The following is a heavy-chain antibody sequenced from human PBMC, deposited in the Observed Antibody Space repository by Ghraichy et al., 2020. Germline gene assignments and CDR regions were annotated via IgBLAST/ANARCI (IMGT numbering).Heavy chain of an antibody. Sequence: GGSLRLSCAASGFTFSSYWMSWVRQAPGKGLEWVANIKQDGSEKYYVDSVKGRFTISRDNAKNSLYLQMNSLRAEDTAVYYCARAEGGGYCSGGSCYRYVWHYYYGMDVWGQGTTVTVSS. J-gene: IGHJ6*02. CDR3: ARAEGGGYCSGGSCYRYVWHYYYGMDV. V-gene: IGHV3-7*01. D-gene: IGHD2-15*01. CDR1: GFTFSSYW. CDR2: IKQDGSEK.